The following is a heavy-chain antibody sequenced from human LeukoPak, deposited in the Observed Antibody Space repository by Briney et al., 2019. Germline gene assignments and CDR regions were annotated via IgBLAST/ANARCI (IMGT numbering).Heavy chain of an antibody. J-gene: IGHJ4*02. CDR3: ARDARSHCGTDACYGPYFDY. Sequence: PGGSLRLSCSASGFRFSTSSMSWVRQTPGKGLEWISYIRGSSTTIYYADSVKRRFTISRDNARNSLYLQMNDLRAEDTGVYFCARDARSHCGTDACYGPYFDYWGQGSLVTVSS. V-gene: IGHV3-48*01. D-gene: IGHD2-2*01. CDR1: GFRFSTSS. CDR2: IRGSSTTI.